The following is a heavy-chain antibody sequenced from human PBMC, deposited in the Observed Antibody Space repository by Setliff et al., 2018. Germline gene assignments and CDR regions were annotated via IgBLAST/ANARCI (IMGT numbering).Heavy chain of an antibody. CDR3: ARGIRPGDDFWSGHIPVDY. D-gene: IGHD3-3*01. J-gene: IGHJ4*02. V-gene: IGHV3-30*04. CDR1: GFTFSSYA. Sequence: PGGSLRLSCAASGFTFSSYAMHWVRQAPGKGLEWVAVISYDGSNKYYADSVKGRFTISRDNSKNTLYLQMNSLRAEDTAVYYCARGIRPGDDFWSGHIPVDYWGQGTRVTVS. CDR2: ISYDGSNK.